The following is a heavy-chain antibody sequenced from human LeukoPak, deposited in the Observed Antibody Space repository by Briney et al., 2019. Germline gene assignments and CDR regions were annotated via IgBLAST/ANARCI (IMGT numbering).Heavy chain of an antibody. Sequence: GGSLRLSCAASGFTFSSYAMSWVRQAPGKGLEWVGRIKSKTDGGTTDYAAPVKGRFTISRDDSKNTLYLQMNSLKTEDTAVYYCTTDLVFRGIAAAGRWVYFDYWGQGTLVTVSS. V-gene: IGHV3-15*01. J-gene: IGHJ4*02. CDR3: TTDLVFRGIAAAGRWVYFDY. D-gene: IGHD6-13*01. CDR2: IKSKTDGGTT. CDR1: GFTFSSYA.